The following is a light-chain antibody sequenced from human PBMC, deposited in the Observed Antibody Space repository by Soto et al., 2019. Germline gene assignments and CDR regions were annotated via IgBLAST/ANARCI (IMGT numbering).Light chain of an antibody. V-gene: IGLV7-46*01. CDR1: TGDVTSGHW. Sequence: QAVVTQEPSLTVSPGGTVTLTCGSSTGDVTSGHWPYWFPQKPGQAPRTLIFDTSKKHSWTPARFSGSLLGGKAALTLSGAQPEDEADYYCLLSYTGARPVVFGGGTKLTVL. J-gene: IGLJ2*01. CDR3: LLSYTGARPVV. CDR2: DTS.